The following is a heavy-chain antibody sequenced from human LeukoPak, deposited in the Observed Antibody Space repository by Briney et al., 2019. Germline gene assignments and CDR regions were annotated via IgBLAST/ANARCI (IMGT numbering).Heavy chain of an antibody. J-gene: IGHJ5*02. CDR3: AKHLTNAYYDMIWFDP. V-gene: IGHV4-59*01. CDR2: VYYSGST. CDR1: GGSISSNY. Sequence: SETLSLTCTVSGGSISSNYWSWIRQPPGKGPEWIGYVYYSGSTNYNPSLKSRVTISVDTSQNQFSLKLSSVTAADTAVYYCAKHLTNAYYDMIWFDPWGQGTLVTASS. D-gene: IGHD3-16*01.